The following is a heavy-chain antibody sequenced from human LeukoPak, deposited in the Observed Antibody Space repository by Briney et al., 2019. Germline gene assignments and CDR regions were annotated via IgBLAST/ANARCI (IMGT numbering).Heavy chain of an antibody. Sequence: GGSVKVSCKAAGYTFTGYYMHWVRQAPGQGLEWMGWINPNSGGTNHAQKFQGRVTMTRDTSISTAYMELSRLRSDDTAVYYCARDRPLDADDYYGFYYFDYWGQGTLVTVSS. CDR3: ARDRPLDADDYYGFYYFDY. V-gene: IGHV1-2*02. D-gene: IGHD3-10*01. J-gene: IGHJ4*02. CDR2: INPNSGGT. CDR1: GYTFTGYY.